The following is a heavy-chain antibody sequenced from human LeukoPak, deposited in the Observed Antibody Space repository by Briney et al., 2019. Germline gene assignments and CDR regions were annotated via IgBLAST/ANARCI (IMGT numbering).Heavy chain of an antibody. D-gene: IGHD3-16*02. Sequence: GGSLRLSCAASGFTFSDSYMTWVRQAPGKGVEWVAYISGSGHDINYSDSVKGRFTISRDNAKNSLYLQMSSLRVEDTAVYYCTRDHRHFDSCGQGTLVTVSS. CDR1: GFTFSDSY. CDR3: TRDHRHFDS. CDR2: ISGSGHDI. J-gene: IGHJ5*01. V-gene: IGHV3-11*04.